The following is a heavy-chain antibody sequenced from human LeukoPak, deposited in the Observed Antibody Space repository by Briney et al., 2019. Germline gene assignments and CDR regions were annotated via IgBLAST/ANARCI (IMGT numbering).Heavy chain of an antibody. CDR2: IYYSGST. J-gene: IGHJ6*02. CDR3: ARRGIGVIMSGPDYGMDV. V-gene: IGHV4-39*01. D-gene: IGHD3-3*01. Sequence: KPSETLSLTCTVSGGSISSSSYYWGWIRQPPGKGLEWIGSIYYSGSTYYNPSLTSRATISVDTSKNPFSLKLSSVTAADTAVYYCARRGIGVIMSGPDYGMDVWGQGTTVTVSS. CDR1: GGSISSSSYY.